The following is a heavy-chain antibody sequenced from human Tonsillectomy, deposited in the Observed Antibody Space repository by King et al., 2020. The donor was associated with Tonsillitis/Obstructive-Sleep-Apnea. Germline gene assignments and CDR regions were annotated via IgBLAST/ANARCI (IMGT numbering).Heavy chain of an antibody. Sequence: VQLQESGPGLVKPSETLSLTCTVSGASISSYYWSWIRQPPGKGLEWIGYIYYSGSTNYNPSLKSRVTISVDTSHHHFSPKLSPVTAADTAVYYCARRSHYYDSSGYYPTAFDIWGQGTMVTVSS. J-gene: IGHJ3*02. CDR2: IYYSGST. V-gene: IGHV4-59*08. D-gene: IGHD3-22*01. CDR1: GASISSYY. CDR3: ARRSHYYDSSGYYPTAFDI.